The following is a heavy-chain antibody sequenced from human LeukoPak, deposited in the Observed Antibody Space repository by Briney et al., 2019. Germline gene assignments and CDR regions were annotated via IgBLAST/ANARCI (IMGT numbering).Heavy chain of an antibody. V-gene: IGHV1-8*01. D-gene: IGHD6-13*01. CDR2: MNPNSGNT. J-gene: IGHJ4*02. Sequence: ASVKVSCKASGHTFTSYDINWVRQATGQGLEWMGWMNPNSGNTGYAEKFQGRVTMTRNTSISTAYMELNSLGSEDTAVYYCARWEVAAGDYWGQGTLVTVSS. CDR1: GHTFTSYD. CDR3: ARWEVAAGDY.